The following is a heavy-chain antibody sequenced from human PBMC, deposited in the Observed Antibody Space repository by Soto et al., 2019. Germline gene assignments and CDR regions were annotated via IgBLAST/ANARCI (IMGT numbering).Heavy chain of an antibody. CDR1: GYTFTTYY. V-gene: IGHV1-46*01. CDR2: INPSRGST. J-gene: IGHJ6*02. CDR3: ASSERLYYYDSGSSPRYYGMDV. Sequence: QVQLVQSGAEVKKPGASVKVSCEAFGYTFTTYYIHWVRQAPGQGLEWMGIINPSRGSTIDAQKFQGRATMTTDASTSIVYMELRTLTSDDTAVYFCASSERLYYYDSGSSPRYYGMDVWGQGTTVTVSS. D-gene: IGHD3-10*01.